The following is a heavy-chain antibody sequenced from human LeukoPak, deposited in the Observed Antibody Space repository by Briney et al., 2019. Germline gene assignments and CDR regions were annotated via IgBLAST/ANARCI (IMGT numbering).Heavy chain of an antibody. CDR1: GYTFTSYY. D-gene: IGHD1/OR15-1a*01. Sequence: ASVKVSCKASGYTFTSYYMHWVRQAPGQGLEWMGMINPSGDSTSYAQKFQGRVTMTRDTSTSTVYMELSSLRSEDTAVYYCAREPGVNMYYFDYWGQGTLVTVSS. CDR3: AREPGVNMYYFDY. V-gene: IGHV1-46*01. CDR2: INPSGDST. J-gene: IGHJ4*02.